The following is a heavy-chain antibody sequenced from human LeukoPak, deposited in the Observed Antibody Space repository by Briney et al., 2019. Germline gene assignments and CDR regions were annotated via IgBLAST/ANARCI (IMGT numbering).Heavy chain of an antibody. Sequence: SGPTLVNPTQTLTLTCTFSGFSLSTSGVGVGWIRQPPGKALEWLALIYWDDDKRYSPSLKSRLTITKDTSKNQVVLTMTNMDPVDTATYYCAHSYGSYYYDSSGYYYVLGYFDYWGQGTLVTVTS. CDR1: GFSLSTSGVG. V-gene: IGHV2-5*02. D-gene: IGHD3-22*01. CDR2: IYWDDDK. J-gene: IGHJ4*02. CDR3: AHSYGSYYYDSSGYYYVLGYFDY.